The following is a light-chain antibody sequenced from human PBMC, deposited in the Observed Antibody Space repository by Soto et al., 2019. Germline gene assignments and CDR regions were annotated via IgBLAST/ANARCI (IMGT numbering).Light chain of an antibody. CDR2: DVS. J-gene: IGLJ1*01. V-gene: IGLV2-11*01. CDR1: SSDDGGYNY. CDR3: CSYAGSQTRV. Sequence: QSLLTQPRSVSGSPGQSVTISCTRTSSDDGGYNYLPWYQQHPGKAPKLMIYDVSKRPSGVPDRFSGSKSGNTASLTISGLQGEDEADYYRCSYAGSQTRVFGTGTKVTVL.